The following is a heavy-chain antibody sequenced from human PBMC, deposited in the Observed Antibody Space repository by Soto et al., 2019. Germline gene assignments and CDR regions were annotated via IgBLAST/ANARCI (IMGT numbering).Heavy chain of an antibody. V-gene: IGHV3-30-3*01. CDR2: ISYDGTYK. J-gene: IGHJ4*02. CDR3: ARGGQWDRTGFGWGAPDY. Sequence: QVQVVESGGGVVQPGRSLRLSCAASGFTFSDYAINWVRQAPGKGLEWVAVISYDGTYKYYADSVKGRFTTSRDNSKKSLYRQMDRLITEVTAVYYCARGGQWDRTGFGWGAPDYWGLGTLVTVSS. D-gene: IGHD3-9*01. CDR1: GFTFSDYA.